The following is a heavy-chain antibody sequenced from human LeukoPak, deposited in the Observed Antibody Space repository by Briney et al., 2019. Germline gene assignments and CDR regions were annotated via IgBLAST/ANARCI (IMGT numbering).Heavy chain of an antibody. D-gene: IGHD2-15*01. Sequence: ASVKVSCKASGYTFTGYYMHWVRQAPGQGLEWMGWINPNSGGTNYAQKFQGRVTMTRDTSICTAYMELSRLRSDDTAVYYCARGGRDCSGGSCYALFDYWGQGTLVTVSS. CDR1: GYTFTGYY. CDR2: INPNSGGT. J-gene: IGHJ4*02. V-gene: IGHV1-2*02. CDR3: ARGGRDCSGGSCYALFDY.